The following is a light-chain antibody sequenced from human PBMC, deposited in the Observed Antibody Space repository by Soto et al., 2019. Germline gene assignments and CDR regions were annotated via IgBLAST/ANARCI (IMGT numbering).Light chain of an antibody. J-gene: IGKJ2*01. Sequence: EIALTQSPGTLSLSPGERATLSCRASQSVSSNYLAWYQQKPGQAPRLLIYGASSRATGIPDRFSGSGSGTDFTLTISRLEPEDFAVYYCQQYGSSYTFGQGTKLEIK. V-gene: IGKV3-20*01. CDR3: QQYGSSYT. CDR2: GAS. CDR1: QSVSSNY.